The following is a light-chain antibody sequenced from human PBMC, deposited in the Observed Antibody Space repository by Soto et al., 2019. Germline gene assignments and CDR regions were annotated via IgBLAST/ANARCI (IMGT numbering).Light chain of an antibody. V-gene: IGKV3-20*01. CDR3: QHYAGSPT. Sequence: ESVLTQSPGTLSLFPGEGATLSCRASQRVSTSHVAWYQQKPGRAPRLLIYAASSRASGIPDRFSGGGAGTDFTLTIGSLEPEDSAVYYCQHYAGSPTFGQGTKVDIK. CDR2: AAS. J-gene: IGKJ1*01. CDR1: QRVSTSH.